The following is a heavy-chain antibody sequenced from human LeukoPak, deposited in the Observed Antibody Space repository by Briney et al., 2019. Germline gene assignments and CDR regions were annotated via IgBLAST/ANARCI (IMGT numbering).Heavy chain of an antibody. CDR1: GGSIRSDDW. D-gene: IGHD1-26*01. J-gene: IGHJ4*02. Sequence: SGTLSLTCAVSGGSIRSDDWRSWVRQPPGKGLEWIGEIYHSGTTNYNPSLKSRVTISVDKSNNQFSLQLSSVTPADTAVYYCARDAARELPGYWGQGTLVTVSS. CDR3: ARDAARELPGY. CDR2: IYHSGTT. V-gene: IGHV4-4*02.